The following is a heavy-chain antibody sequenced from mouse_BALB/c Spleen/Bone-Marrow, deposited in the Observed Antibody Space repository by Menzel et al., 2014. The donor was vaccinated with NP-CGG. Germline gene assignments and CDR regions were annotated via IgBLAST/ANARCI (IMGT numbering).Heavy chain of an antibody. CDR2: IYPGDGDT. Sequence: VQLQESGAELVRPGSSVKISCKSSGYSFSNYWMNWVKQRPGQGLEWIGQIYPGDGDTNYNGKFKGKATLTADKSSSTAYMQLSSLTSEDSAVYFCASRGDYSYAMDYWGQGTSVTVSS. J-gene: IGHJ4*01. D-gene: IGHD1-1*01. V-gene: IGHV1-80*01. CDR3: ASRGDYSYAMDY. CDR1: GYSFSNYW.